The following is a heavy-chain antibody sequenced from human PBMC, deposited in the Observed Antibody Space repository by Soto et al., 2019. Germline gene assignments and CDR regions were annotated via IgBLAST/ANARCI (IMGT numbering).Heavy chain of an antibody. CDR2: INYNGGTT. V-gene: IGHV3-64D*06. CDR1: GFPFSNHA. Sequence: GGSLRLSCSAAGFPFSNHAMHWVRQAPGKGLEYVSAINYNGGTTYYVDSVKGRFTISRDNSKNTLYLQMSSLKVEDTAMYHCVTWGGIEARNLDHWGQGTLVTVSS. J-gene: IGHJ4*02. D-gene: IGHD6-6*01. CDR3: VTWGGIEARNLDH.